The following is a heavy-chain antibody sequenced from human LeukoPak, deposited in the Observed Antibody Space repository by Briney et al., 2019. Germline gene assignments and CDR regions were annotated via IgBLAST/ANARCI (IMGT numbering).Heavy chain of an antibody. V-gene: IGHV4-39*07. CDR3: ASRGGCSYGPTLGYYYYMDV. Sequence: SETLSLTCTVSGGSISSSSYYWGWIRQPPGKGLEWIGSIYYSGSTYYNPSLKSRVTISVDTSKNQFSLKLSSVTAADTAVYYCASRGGCSYGPTLGYYYYMDVWGKGTTVTVSS. J-gene: IGHJ6*03. CDR1: GGSISSSSYY. CDR2: IYYSGST. D-gene: IGHD5-18*01.